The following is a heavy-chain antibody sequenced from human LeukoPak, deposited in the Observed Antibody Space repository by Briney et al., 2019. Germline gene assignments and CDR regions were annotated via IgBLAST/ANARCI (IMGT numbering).Heavy chain of an antibody. CDR1: GYTFTGYY. CDR2: ISAYNGNT. J-gene: IGHJ4*02. Sequence: ASVKVSCKASGYTFTGYYMHWVRQAPGQGLEWMGWISAYNGNTNYAQKLQGRVTMTTDTSTSTAYMELRSLRSDDTAVYYCARDSDNWNDWGFAQLDYWGQGTLVTVSS. CDR3: ARDSDNWNDWGFAQLDY. V-gene: IGHV1-18*04. D-gene: IGHD1-20*01.